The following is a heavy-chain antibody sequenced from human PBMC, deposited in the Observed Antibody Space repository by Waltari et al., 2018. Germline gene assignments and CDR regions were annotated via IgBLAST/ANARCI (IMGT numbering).Heavy chain of an antibody. D-gene: IGHD2-2*01. CDR3: ARHSAAGIVVVPAAISY. CDR1: GGSISSSSYY. V-gene: IGHV4-39*01. CDR2: IYFSGST. J-gene: IGHJ4*02. Sequence: LQLQESGPGLEKPSETLSLTCTVSGGSISSSSYYWGWLRRPLGKGLEWIGTIYFSGSTSYNPSLKSRVTISVDTSKNQFSLRLSSVTAADTAVYYCARHSAAGIVVVPAAISYWGQGTLVTVSS.